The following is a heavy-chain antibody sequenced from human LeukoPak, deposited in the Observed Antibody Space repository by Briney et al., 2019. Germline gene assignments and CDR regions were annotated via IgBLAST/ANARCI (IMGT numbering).Heavy chain of an antibody. CDR1: GFTFSSYA. CDR2: ISYDGSNK. V-gene: IGHV3-30*04. CDR3: ARRVEVDGNRDYYYYYMDV. D-gene: IGHD2-15*01. Sequence: GRSLRLSCAASGFTFSSYAMHWVRQAPGKGLEWVAVISYDGSNKYYADSVKGRFTISRDNSKNTLYLQMNSLRAEDTAVYYCARRVEVDGNRDYYYYYMDVWGKGTTVTVSS. J-gene: IGHJ6*03.